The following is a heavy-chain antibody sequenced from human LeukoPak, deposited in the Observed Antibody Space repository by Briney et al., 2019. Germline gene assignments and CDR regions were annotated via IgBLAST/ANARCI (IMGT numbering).Heavy chain of an antibody. D-gene: IGHD6-13*01. J-gene: IGHJ4*02. CDR2: INQSGST. Sequence: PSETLSLTCGVYGGSLSGYYWSWIRQPPGKGLEWIGEINQSGSTKYNPSLKSRVTISVDTSKNQFSLKLSSVTAADTAVYYCAGVISGYSSSWYFNYWGQGTLVAVSS. CDR1: GGSLSGYY. CDR3: AGVISGYSSSWYFNY. V-gene: IGHV4-34*01.